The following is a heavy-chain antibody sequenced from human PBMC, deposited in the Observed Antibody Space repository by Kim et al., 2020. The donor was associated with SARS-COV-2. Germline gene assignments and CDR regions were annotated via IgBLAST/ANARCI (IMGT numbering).Heavy chain of an antibody. V-gene: IGHV3-7*01. CDR3: ARARRPTIGGVIVADY. CDR2: IKQDGNEN. J-gene: IGHJ4*02. D-gene: IGHD3-16*02. CDR1: GFTFSSYY. Sequence: GGSLRLSCAASGFTFSSYYMTWVRQAPGQGLEWVANIKQDGNENYYVDSVKGRFTISRDNAKNSLFLQMNSLRAEDTAVYYCARARRPTIGGVIVADYWGQGTLVTVS.